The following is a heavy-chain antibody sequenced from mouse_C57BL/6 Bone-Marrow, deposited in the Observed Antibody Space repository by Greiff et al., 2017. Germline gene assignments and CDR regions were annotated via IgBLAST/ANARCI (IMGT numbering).Heavy chain of an antibody. V-gene: IGHV1-82*01. J-gene: IGHJ2*01. Sequence: QMQLKESGPELVKPGASVKISCKASGYAFSSSWMNWVKQRPGKGLEWIGRIYPGDGDTNSNGKFKGWATLNADKSSSTAYMQITSLTSENYSVCFCARWGVTTDYWGQGTTLTVSS. D-gene: IGHD2-12*01. CDR1: GYAFSSSW. CDR3: ARWGVTTDY. CDR2: IYPGDGDT.